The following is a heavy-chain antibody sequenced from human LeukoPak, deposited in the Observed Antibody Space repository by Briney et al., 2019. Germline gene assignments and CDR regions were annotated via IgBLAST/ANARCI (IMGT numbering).Heavy chain of an antibody. Sequence: GGSLRLSCAASGFTFSNYAMSRVRQAPGKRLEWVSVITGDGTTTYNADSVKGRFTISRDNSKSTLSLQMNSLRAEDTAVYYCAKGTLVYCSGYVCDAFDYWGQGTLVTVSS. D-gene: IGHD2-15*01. CDR1: GFTFSNYA. V-gene: IGHV3-23*01. J-gene: IGHJ4*02. CDR2: ITGDGTTT. CDR3: AKGTLVYCSGYVCDAFDY.